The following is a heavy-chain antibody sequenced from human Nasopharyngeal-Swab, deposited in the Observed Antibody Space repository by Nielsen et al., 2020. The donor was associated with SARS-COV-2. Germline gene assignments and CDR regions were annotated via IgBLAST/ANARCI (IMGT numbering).Heavy chain of an antibody. CDR1: GFTFSSYW. CDR3: ARDYYSSSSSWYDYYYYGMDV. V-gene: IGHV3-7*03. CDR2: IKQDGSEK. J-gene: IGHJ6*01. D-gene: IGHD6-13*01. Sequence: GGSLRLSCAASGFTFSSYWMSWVRQAPGKGLEWVANIKQDGSEKYYVDSVKGRFTISRDNAKNSLYLQMSSLRAEDTAVYYCARDYYSSSSSWYDYYYYGMDVWGQGTTVTVSS.